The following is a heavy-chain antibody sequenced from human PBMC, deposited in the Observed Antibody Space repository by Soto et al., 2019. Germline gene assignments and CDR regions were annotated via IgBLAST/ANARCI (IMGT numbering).Heavy chain of an antibody. Sequence: SETLSLTCTVPGGSVSSGSYYWSWIRQPPGRGLEWIGYIYYSGSTNYNPSLKSRVTISVDTSKNQFSLKLSSVTAADTAVYYCARIAAAAGFFDYWGQGTLVTVSS. D-gene: IGHD6-13*01. CDR3: ARIAAAAGFFDY. V-gene: IGHV4-61*01. J-gene: IGHJ4*02. CDR2: IYYSGST. CDR1: GGSVSSGSYY.